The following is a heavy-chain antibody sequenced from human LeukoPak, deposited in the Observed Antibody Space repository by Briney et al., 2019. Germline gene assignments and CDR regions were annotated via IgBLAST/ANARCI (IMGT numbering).Heavy chain of an antibody. CDR3: ARAPDDSSGPFDY. CDR1: GGTFSSLV. CDR2: IIPIFGTA. D-gene: IGHD3-22*01. Sequence: SVKVSCKASGGTFSSLVVSWVRQAPGHGLEWMGGIIPIFGTANYAQKFQGRVTITTDESTSTVYMELSGLGSEDTAVYYCARAPDDSSGPFDYWGQGTLVTVSS. V-gene: IGHV1-69*05. J-gene: IGHJ4*02.